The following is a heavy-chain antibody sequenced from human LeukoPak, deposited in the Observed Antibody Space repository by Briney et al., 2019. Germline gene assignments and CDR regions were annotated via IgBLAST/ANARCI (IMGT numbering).Heavy chain of an antibody. CDR2: INPKSGGT. J-gene: IGHJ4*02. CDR1: GYTFTGYY. D-gene: IGHD3-22*01. CDR3: ARSSYYYDSSGYSERIFDY. V-gene: IGHV1-2*02. Sequence: ASVKVSCKASGYTFTGYYMHWVRQAPGQGLEWMGWINPKSGGTNCAQKFQGRVTMTRDTSISTAYMELSRLRSDDTAVYYCARSSYYYDSSGYSERIFDYWGQGTLVTVSS.